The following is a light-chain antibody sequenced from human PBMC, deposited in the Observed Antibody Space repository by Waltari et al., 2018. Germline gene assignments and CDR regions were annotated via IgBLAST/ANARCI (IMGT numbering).Light chain of an antibody. CDR2: HAS. CDR1: QSVSTY. V-gene: IGKV3-20*01. CDR3: QHYLRLPAT. J-gene: IGKJ1*01. Sequence: EIVLTQSPGTLSLSPGERATLSCRASQSVSTYLAWYQQKPGQAPRLLIYHASSRATGIPDRFSGSGSGTDFSLTISRLEPEDSAVYYCQHYLRLPATFGQGTKVEIK.